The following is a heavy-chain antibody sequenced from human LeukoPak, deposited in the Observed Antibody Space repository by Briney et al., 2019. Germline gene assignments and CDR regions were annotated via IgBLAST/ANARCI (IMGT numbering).Heavy chain of an antibody. CDR3: ARGVYGSRPRYFDY. CDR1: GYTFTGYY. D-gene: IGHD3-10*01. J-gene: IGHJ4*02. V-gene: IGHV1-2*04. CDR2: INPNSGGT. Sequence: ASVKVSCKASGYTFTGYYMRWVRQAPGQGLEWMGWINPNSGGTNYAQKFQGWVTMTRDTSISTAYMELSRLRSDDTAVYYCARGVYGSRPRYFDYWGQGTLVTVSS.